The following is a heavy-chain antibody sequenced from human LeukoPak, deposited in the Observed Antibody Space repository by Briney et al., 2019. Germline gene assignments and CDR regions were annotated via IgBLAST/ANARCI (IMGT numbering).Heavy chain of an antibody. J-gene: IGHJ5*02. CDR2: ISSSSSYI. CDR3: ARYLSPRRGVYSSTLFWDWFDP. D-gene: IGHD6-13*01. Sequence: PGGSLRLSCAASGFTFSSYSMNWVRQAPGKGLEWVSSISSSSSYIYYADSVKGRFTISRDNAKNSLYLQMNSLRAEDTAVYYCARYLSPRRGVYSSTLFWDWFDPWGQGTLVTVSS. V-gene: IGHV3-21*01. CDR1: GFTFSSYS.